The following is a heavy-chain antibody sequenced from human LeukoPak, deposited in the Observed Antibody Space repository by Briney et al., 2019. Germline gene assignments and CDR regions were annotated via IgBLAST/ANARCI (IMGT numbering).Heavy chain of an antibody. J-gene: IGHJ6*04. CDR2: IIPIFGTA. V-gene: IGHV1-69*06. D-gene: IGHD3-10*01. CDR1: GGTFSSYA. CDR3: GYGSGTNYYYYGMDV. Sequence: VASVKVSCKASGGTFSSYAISWVRQAPGQGLEWMGGIIPIFGTANYAQKFQGRVTFTADKSTSTAYMELGSLRSEDTAVYYCGYGSGTNYYYYGMDVWGKGTTVTVSS.